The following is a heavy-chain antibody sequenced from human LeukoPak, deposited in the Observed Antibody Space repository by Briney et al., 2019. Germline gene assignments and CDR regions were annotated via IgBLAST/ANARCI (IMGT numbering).Heavy chain of an antibody. J-gene: IGHJ4*02. D-gene: IGHD6-19*01. CDR3: ARGYYSSGSSWLDY. CDR2: ISSSSSYI. V-gene: IGHV3-21*01. Sequence: PGGSLRLSCAASGFTFSSYSMNWVRQAPGKGLEWVSSISSSSSYIYYADSVKGRFTISRDNAKNSLSLQMNSLRAEDTALYYCARGYYSSGSSWLDYWGQGTLVTVSS. CDR1: GFTFSSYS.